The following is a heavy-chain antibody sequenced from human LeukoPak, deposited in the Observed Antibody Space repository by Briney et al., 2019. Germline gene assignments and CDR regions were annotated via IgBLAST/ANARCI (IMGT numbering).Heavy chain of an antibody. CDR1: GFTLSSYG. D-gene: IGHD1-26*01. Sequence: GGSLRLSCAASGFTLSSYGMHWVREAPGTGLEGVAVISYDGSNKYYADSVKGRFTISRDNSKNTLYLQMNSLRAEDTAVYYCAKDRSGSYFDYWGQGTLVTVSS. V-gene: IGHV3-30*18. CDR2: ISYDGSNK. J-gene: IGHJ4*02. CDR3: AKDRSGSYFDY.